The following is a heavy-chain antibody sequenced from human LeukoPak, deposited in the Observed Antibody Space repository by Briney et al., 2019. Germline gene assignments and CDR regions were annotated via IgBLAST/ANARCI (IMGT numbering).Heavy chain of an antibody. J-gene: IGHJ6*02. CDR1: GFTVSSNY. CDR3: ARVPPYSYGYYFYGMDV. Sequence: GGSLRLFCAASGFTVSSNYMSWVRQAPGKGLESVSVIYSGGSTYYADPVKGRFTISRHNSKHTLYLQMNSLRAEDTAVYFCARVPPYSYGYYFYGMDVWGQGTTVTVSS. V-gene: IGHV3-53*04. D-gene: IGHD5-18*01. CDR2: IYSGGST.